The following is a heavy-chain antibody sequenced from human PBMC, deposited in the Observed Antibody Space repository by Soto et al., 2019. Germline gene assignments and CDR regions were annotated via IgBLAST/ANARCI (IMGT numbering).Heavy chain of an antibody. CDR1: GFSLTNVQKG. CDR3: ARISGRFGASHFDF. V-gene: IGHV2-26*01. J-gene: IGHJ4*02. CDR2: ILSDVEQ. D-gene: IGHD3-10*01. Sequence: QVTLKESGPVLVQATETLTLTCNVSGFSLTNVQKGVAWIRQPPGKALEWLAHILSDVEQSYKSSLKKPLTVSQDTSKRQVVLVMTNVEPVDTATYYCARISGRFGASHFDFWCQGSSVIVSS.